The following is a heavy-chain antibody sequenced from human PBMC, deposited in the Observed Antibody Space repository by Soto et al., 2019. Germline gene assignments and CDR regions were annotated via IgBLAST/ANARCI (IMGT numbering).Heavy chain of an antibody. V-gene: IGHV4-59*08. J-gene: IGHJ4*02. D-gene: IGHD7-27*01. CDR1: WDSVRTDY. Sequence: SETLSLTCTVSWDSVRTDYWRWIRPSPGKGLEWIGFIYYGGSTNYNPSLKSRVTISVDTPKNQFSLKLSSVTAADTAVYYCAKNWNWGSLVHWGQGTLVT. CDR3: AKNWNWGSLVH. CDR2: IYYGGST.